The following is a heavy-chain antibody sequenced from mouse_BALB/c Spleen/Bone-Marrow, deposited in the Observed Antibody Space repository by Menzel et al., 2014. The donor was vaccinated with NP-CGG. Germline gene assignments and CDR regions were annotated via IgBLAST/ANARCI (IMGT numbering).Heavy chain of an antibody. CDR1: GFSFSNYW. CDR2: IRLKSNNYAT. D-gene: IGHD2-1*01. V-gene: IGHV6-6*02. CDR3: TRGYGNDFDY. J-gene: IGHJ2*01. Sequence: DVKLQESGGGLVQPGGSMKLSCVASGFSFSNYWMNWVRQSPEKGLEWVAEIRLKSNNYATHYAVSVNGRFTISRDDSKSSVYLQVNNLRAEDTGIYYCTRGYGNDFDYWGQGTTLTVSS.